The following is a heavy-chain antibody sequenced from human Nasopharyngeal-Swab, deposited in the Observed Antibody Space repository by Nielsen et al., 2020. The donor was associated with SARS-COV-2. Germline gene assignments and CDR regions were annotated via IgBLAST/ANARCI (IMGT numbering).Heavy chain of an antibody. CDR2: ISAYNGNT. J-gene: IGHJ5*02. Sequence: ASVKVSCKASGYTFTSYCLSWLRPAPGQGLDWMGWISAYNGNTNYAQKLQGRVTMTTDTFTSTAYMELRSLGSDDTAGYYCARLNVVAANNNWFDPWGQGTLVTVSS. V-gene: IGHV1-18*04. CDR1: GYTFTSYC. CDR3: ARLNVVAANNNWFDP. D-gene: IGHD2-15*01.